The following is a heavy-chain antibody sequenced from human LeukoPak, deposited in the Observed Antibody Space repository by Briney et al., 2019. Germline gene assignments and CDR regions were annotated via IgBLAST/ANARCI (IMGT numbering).Heavy chain of an antibody. CDR3: ASQIVGATR. V-gene: IGHV4-59*08. CDR1: GGSIGSYY. D-gene: IGHD1-26*01. J-gene: IGHJ4*02. CDR2: INYSGRT. Sequence: SETLSLTCTVSGGSIGSYYWSWIRQPPGKGLESIGYINYSGRTNYNSSLRSRVTISINTSKNQFSLKLSSVTAADTAVYYCASQIVGATRWGQGTLVTVSS.